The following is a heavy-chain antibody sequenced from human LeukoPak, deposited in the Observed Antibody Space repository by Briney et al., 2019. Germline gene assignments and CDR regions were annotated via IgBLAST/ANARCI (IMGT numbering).Heavy chain of an antibody. Sequence: PGGFLRLSCAASGFTFDDYAMHWVRQAPGKGLEWVSLISWDGGSTYYADSVKGRFTISRDNSKNSLYLQMNSLRAEDTALYYWAKEKRPRSSSSRGPYNSNSMDVWGKGTPVTVSS. V-gene: IGHV3-43D*04. CDR1: GFTFDDYA. J-gene: IGHJ6*03. D-gene: IGHD6-6*01. CDR2: ISWDGGST. CDR3: AKEKRPRSSSSRGPYNSNSMDV.